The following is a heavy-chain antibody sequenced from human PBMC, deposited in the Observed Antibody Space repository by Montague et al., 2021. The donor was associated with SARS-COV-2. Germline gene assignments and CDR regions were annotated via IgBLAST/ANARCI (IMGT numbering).Heavy chain of an antibody. CDR3: TRGPRGNNGGKSDY. CDR2: TKQDESEK. J-gene: IGHJ4*02. CDR1: GFTFSNYW. V-gene: IGHV3-7*01. Sequence: SLRLSCAASGFTFSNYWMTWVRQAPGKGLEWVANTKQDESEKYYVDSVEGRFAISRDNAKNSLYLQMNSLRVEDTAVYYCTRGPRGNNGGKSDYWGQGTLVTVSS. D-gene: IGHD4-23*01.